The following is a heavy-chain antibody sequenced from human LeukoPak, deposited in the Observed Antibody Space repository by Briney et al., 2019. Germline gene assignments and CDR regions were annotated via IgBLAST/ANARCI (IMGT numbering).Heavy chain of an antibody. CDR1: GFTFSSYA. J-gene: IGHJ5*02. V-gene: IGHV3-30-3*01. Sequence: PGRSLRLSCAASGFTFSSYAMHWVRQAPGKGLEWVAVISYGGSNKYYADSVKGRFTISRDNSKNTLYLQMNSLRAEDTAVYYCARDLPWFDPWGQGTLVTVSS. CDR3: ARDLPWFDP. CDR2: ISYGGSNK.